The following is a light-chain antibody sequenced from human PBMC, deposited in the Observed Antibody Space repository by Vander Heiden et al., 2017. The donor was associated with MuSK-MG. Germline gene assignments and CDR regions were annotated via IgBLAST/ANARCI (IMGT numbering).Light chain of an antibody. CDR1: QVIRDA. Sequence: IQMTQSPSSLSASVGDTVNVSCRASQVIRDALVWYQQRPGAAPKLLIYGGSKLQVGVPSRFRGSGPGADYTLTISDLQPEDFATYYCQQDLTTPRTFGQGTRVDIK. CDR2: GGS. CDR3: QQDLTTPRT. J-gene: IGKJ1*01. V-gene: IGKV1-NL1*01.